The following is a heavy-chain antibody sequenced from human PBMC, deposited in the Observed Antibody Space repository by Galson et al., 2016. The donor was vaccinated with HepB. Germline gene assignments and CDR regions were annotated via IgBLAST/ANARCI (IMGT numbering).Heavy chain of an antibody. V-gene: IGHV1-18*01. CDR3: ARDEGPDYYYRSGNHFLDY. J-gene: IGHJ4*02. D-gene: IGHD3-22*01. CDR2: ISAYNGNR. CDR1: GYTFTSYG. Sequence: SVKVSCKASGYTFTSYGISWVRQAPGQGLEWMGWISAYNGNRNYAQKVQGRVTMTTDTSTITAYMELRSLRSDDKAVYYCARDEGPDYYYRSGNHFLDYWGQGTLVTVSS.